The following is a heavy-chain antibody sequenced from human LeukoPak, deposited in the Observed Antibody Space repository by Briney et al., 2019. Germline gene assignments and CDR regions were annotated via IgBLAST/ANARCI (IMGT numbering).Heavy chain of an antibody. Sequence: ASVKVSCKASGYTFTSNYIHWVRQAPGQGLEWMGMIYPRDGSTSYAQKFQGRVTVTRDTSTSTVHMELSGLRSEDTAVYYCAREGIADDAFDIWGQGTMVTVPS. CDR3: AREGIADDAFDI. D-gene: IGHD2-21*01. CDR1: GYTFTSNY. J-gene: IGHJ3*02. CDR2: IYPRDGST. V-gene: IGHV1-46*01.